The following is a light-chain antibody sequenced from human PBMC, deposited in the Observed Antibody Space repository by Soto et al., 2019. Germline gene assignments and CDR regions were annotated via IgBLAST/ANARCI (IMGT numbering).Light chain of an antibody. Sequence: DIQMTQSPSSLSASVGDRVTIICRASQSVSTRLAWYQQKPGKAPKVLIYDASSWAGGVPSRFTGSGSGTEFTLTNNSLQPDDFATYYCQQYSVYWTFGQGTKVDIK. CDR1: QSVSTR. J-gene: IGKJ1*01. V-gene: IGKV1-5*02. CDR2: DAS. CDR3: QQYSVYWT.